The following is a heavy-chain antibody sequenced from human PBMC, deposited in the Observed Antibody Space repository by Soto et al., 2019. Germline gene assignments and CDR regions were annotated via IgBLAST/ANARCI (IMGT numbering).Heavy chain of an antibody. D-gene: IGHD6-13*01. CDR3: TTDLSSCWSPSTFDY. V-gene: IGHV3-15*07. CDR1: GFTFNNAW. J-gene: IGHJ4*02. Sequence: EVQLVESGGGLVKPGGSLRVSCAASGFTFNNAWMNWVRQTPGKGLEWVGRIKSHTDGGTTEYAAPVKGRFTISRDDAKNTLYLQMHSLKTEDSAVYYCTTDLSSCWSPSTFDYWGQGTLVTVSS. CDR2: IKSHTDGGTT.